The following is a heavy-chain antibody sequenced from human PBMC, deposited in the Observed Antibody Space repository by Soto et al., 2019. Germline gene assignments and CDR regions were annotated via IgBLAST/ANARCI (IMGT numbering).Heavy chain of an antibody. CDR1: GYIFTSYW. CDR2: IYPGDSDT. CDR3: ARRAVVTPERAFDI. Sequence: VESLKISCKGSGYIFTSYWIGWVLEMPGKGLEWMGIIYPGDSDTRYSPSFQGQVTISADKSISTAYLQWSSLKASDTAMYYCARRAVVTPERAFDIWGQGTMVTVSS. D-gene: IGHD2-21*02. V-gene: IGHV5-51*01. J-gene: IGHJ3*02.